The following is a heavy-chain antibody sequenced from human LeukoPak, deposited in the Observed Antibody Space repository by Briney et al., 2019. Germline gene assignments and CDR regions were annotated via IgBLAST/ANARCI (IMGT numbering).Heavy chain of an antibody. CDR1: GYTFTTYA. CDR3: ARAWGSGTFNWFDP. Sequence: ASVKVSCKASGYTFTTYAMNWVRQAPGQGLEWMGWINTNTGNPTYAEGFTGRFVFSLDTSVSTAYLQISSLKAEDTAVYYCARAWGSGTFNWFDPWGQGTLVTVSS. J-gene: IGHJ5*02. V-gene: IGHV7-4-1*02. CDR2: INTNTGNP. D-gene: IGHD3-10*01.